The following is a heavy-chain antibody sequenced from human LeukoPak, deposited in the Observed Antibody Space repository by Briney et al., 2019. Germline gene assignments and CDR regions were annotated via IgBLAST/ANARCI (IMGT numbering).Heavy chain of an antibody. CDR3: ARVAPGNGYSDY. Sequence: GGSLRLSCAASGFTFSTYSMNWVRQPPGKGLEWASSITSSSSYIYYADSVKGRFTVSRDNAKNSLYLQMHSLRAEDTAVYYCARVAPGNGYSDYWGQGTLVTVSS. V-gene: IGHV3-21*01. J-gene: IGHJ4*02. D-gene: IGHD6-13*01. CDR1: GFTFSTYS. CDR2: ITSSSSYI.